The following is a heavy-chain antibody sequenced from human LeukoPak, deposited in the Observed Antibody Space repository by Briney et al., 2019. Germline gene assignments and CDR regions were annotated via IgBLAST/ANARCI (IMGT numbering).Heavy chain of an antibody. J-gene: IGHJ4*02. D-gene: IGHD1-1*01. CDR3: ARGEGWNDYFDY. CDR2: IYYSGST. Sequence: ASETLSLTCTVSGGSISSGGYYWSWIRQHPGKGLEWIGYIYYSGSTYYNPSLKSRVTISVDTSKNQFSLKLSSVTAADTAVYYCARGEGWNDYFDYWGQGTLVTVSS. CDR1: GGSISSGGYY. V-gene: IGHV4-31*03.